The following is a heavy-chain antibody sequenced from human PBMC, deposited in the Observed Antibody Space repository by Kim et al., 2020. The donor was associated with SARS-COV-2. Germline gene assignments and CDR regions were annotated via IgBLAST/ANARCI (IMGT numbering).Heavy chain of an antibody. J-gene: IGHJ6*02. CDR1: GFTFSDYY. CDR2: ISSSGSTI. D-gene: IGHD2-15*01. CDR3: ARDQYCSGGTCYYNYGKDV. V-gene: IGHV3-11*04. Sequence: GGSLRLSCAASGFTFSDYYMSWIRQAPGKGLEWVSYISSSGSTIYYADSVKGRFTISRDNAKNSLYLQMNSLRAEDTAVYFCARDQYCSGGTCYYNYGKDVWGQGTPVTVSS.